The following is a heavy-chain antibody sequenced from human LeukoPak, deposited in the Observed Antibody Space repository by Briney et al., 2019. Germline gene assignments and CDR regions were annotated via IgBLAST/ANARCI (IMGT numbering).Heavy chain of an antibody. CDR1: GGSIFSYY. D-gene: IGHD2-15*01. V-gene: IGHV4-59*08. CDR3: AGDPQRCSGGNCYRFDY. J-gene: IGHJ4*02. Sequence: SETLSLTCTVSGGSIFSYYWSWIRQPPGKGLEWMGYIYYSGSTNYNPSLKSRVTISVDTSKNQFSLRVSSVTAADTAVYYCAGDPQRCSGGNCYRFDYWGPGTLVTVSS. CDR2: IYYSGST.